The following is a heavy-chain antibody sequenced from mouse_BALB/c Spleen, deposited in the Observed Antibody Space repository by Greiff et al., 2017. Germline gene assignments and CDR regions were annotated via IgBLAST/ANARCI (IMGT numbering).Heavy chain of an antibody. V-gene: IGHV1-66*01. CDR2: IFPGSGNT. Sequence: QVQLKESGPELVKPGASVKISCKASGYSFTSYYIHWVKQRPGQGLEWIGWIFPGSGNTKYNEKFKGKATLTADTSSSTAYMQLSSLTSEDSAVYFWARSRGYGSSYDYWGQGTTLTVSA. J-gene: IGHJ2*01. D-gene: IGHD1-1*01. CDR3: ARSRGYGSSYDY. CDR1: GYSFTSYY.